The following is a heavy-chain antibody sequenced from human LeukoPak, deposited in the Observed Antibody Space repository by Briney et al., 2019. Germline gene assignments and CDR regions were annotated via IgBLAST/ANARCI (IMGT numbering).Heavy chain of an antibody. Sequence: PSETLSLTCAVYGGSFSGYYWSWIRQPPGKGLEWIGEINHSGSTNYNPSLKSRVTISVDTSKNQFSLKLSSVTAADTAVYYCASWNYEGGYFDYWGQGTLVTVSS. V-gene: IGHV4-34*01. CDR1: GGSFSGYY. CDR3: ASWNYEGGYFDY. D-gene: IGHD1-7*01. J-gene: IGHJ4*02. CDR2: INHSGST.